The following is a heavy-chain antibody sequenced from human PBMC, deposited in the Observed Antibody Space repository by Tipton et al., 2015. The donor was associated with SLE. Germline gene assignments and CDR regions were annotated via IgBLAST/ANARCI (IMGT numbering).Heavy chain of an antibody. CDR3: ASSFYCGGDCYPYYFDY. J-gene: IGHJ4*02. V-gene: IGHV3-7*01. Sequence: LSLTCTVSGGSISSHYWSWVRQAPGKGLEWVANIKQDGSEKDYVDSVKGRFTISRDNAKNSLYLQMNSLRVEDTAVYYCASSFYCGGDCYPYYFDYWGQGTLVTVSS. CDR1: GGSISSHY. CDR2: IKQDGSEK. D-gene: IGHD2-21*01.